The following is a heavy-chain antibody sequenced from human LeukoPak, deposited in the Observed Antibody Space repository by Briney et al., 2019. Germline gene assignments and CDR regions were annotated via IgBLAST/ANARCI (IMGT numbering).Heavy chain of an antibody. D-gene: IGHD4-17*01. J-gene: IGHJ4*02. CDR1: GFTLDDYA. CDR2: ISWNSGSI. V-gene: IGHV3-9*01. CDR3: ARTSYGDDGGFDY. Sequence: GGSLRLSCAASGFTLDDYAMHWVRQAPGKGLEWVSGISWNSGSIGYADSVKGRFTISRDNAKNSLYLQMNSLRAEDTAVYYCARTSYGDDGGFDYWGQGTLVTVSS.